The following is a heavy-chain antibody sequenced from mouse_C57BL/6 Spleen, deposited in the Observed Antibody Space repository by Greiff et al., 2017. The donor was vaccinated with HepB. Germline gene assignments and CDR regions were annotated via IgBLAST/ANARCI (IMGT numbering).Heavy chain of an antibody. D-gene: IGHD2-1*01. CDR1: GYTFTSYW. V-gene: IGHV1-55*01. CDR2: IYPGSGST. Sequence: VQLQQPGAELVKPGASVKMSCKASGYTFTSYWITWVKQRPGQGLEWIGDIYPGSGSTNYNEKFKSKATLTVDTSSSTAYMQLSSLTAEDSAVYYCAYYGNYVYWYFDVWGTGTTVTVSS. CDR3: AYYGNYVYWYFDV. J-gene: IGHJ1*03.